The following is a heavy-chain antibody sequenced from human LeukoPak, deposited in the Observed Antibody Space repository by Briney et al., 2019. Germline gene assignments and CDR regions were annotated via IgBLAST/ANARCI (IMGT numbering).Heavy chain of an antibody. Sequence: PGGSLRLSCAASGFTFSSYSMNWVRQAPGKGLDWVSYISSSSSTIYYADSVKGRFTISRDNAKNSLYLQMNSLRAEDTAVYYCARDRRRFLEWLLYDYWGQGTLVTVSS. CDR1: GFTFSSYS. D-gene: IGHD3-3*01. J-gene: IGHJ4*02. CDR3: ARDRRRFLEWLLYDY. CDR2: ISSSSSTI. V-gene: IGHV3-48*01.